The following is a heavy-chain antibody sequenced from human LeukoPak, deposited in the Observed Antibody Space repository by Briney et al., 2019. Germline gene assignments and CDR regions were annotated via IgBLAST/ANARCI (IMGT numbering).Heavy chain of an antibody. J-gene: IGHJ4*02. CDR3: ARDPRSSWYRAIDY. Sequence: GGSLRLSXAASGFTFSQYSMSWVRQAPGKGLEWVANIKQDGSAKYYVDSVKGRFTTARDDSKNSLYLQMDSLRAEDTAVYYCARDPRSSWYRAIDYWGQGSLVTVSS. CDR1: GFTFSQYS. CDR2: IKQDGSAK. V-gene: IGHV3-7*01. D-gene: IGHD6-13*01.